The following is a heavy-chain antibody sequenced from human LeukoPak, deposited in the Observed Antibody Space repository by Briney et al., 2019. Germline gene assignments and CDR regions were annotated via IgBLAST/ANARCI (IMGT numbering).Heavy chain of an antibody. V-gene: IGHV1-2*02. CDR1: GYTFTGYY. CDR2: INPNSGGT. Sequence: ASVKVSCKASGYTFTGYYMHWVRQAPGQGLEWMGWINPNSGGTNHAQKFQGRVTMTRDTSISTAYMELSRLRSDDTAVYYCAREGPACSSTSCPFDYWGQGTLVTASS. D-gene: IGHD2-2*01. J-gene: IGHJ4*02. CDR3: AREGPACSSTSCPFDY.